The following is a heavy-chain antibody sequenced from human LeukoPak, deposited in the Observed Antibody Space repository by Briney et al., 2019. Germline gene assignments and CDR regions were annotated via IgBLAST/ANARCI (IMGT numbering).Heavy chain of an antibody. Sequence: SETLSLTCTVSGGSISSYYWSWIRQPPGKGLEWIGYIYYSGSTNYNPSLKSRVTISVDTSKNQFSLKLSPVTAADTAVYYCARTAGPTMVLFDYWGQGTLVTVSS. CDR1: GGSISSYY. CDR2: IYYSGST. D-gene: IGHD4/OR15-4a*01. V-gene: IGHV4-59*01. J-gene: IGHJ4*02. CDR3: ARTAGPTMVLFDY.